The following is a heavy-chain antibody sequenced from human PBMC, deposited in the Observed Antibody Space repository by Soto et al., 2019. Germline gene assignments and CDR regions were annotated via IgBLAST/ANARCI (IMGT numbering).Heavy chain of an antibody. Sequence: QLQLQESGPGLVKPSETLSLTCTVSGGSISSSSYYWGWIRQPPGKGLEWIGSIYYSGSTYYNPSLKSRVIISVDTSQNQFSLTLSSVTAADTAVYYCARRAAVAGSLDVWGQGTTVTVSS. J-gene: IGHJ6*02. V-gene: IGHV4-39*01. D-gene: IGHD6-19*01. CDR2: IYYSGST. CDR3: ARRAAVAGSLDV. CDR1: GGSISSSSYY.